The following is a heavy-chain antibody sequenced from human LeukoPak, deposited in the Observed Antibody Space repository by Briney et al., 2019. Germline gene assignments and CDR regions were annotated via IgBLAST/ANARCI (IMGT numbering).Heavy chain of an antibody. V-gene: IGHV1-3*04. Sequence: ASVKVSCKASGYTFINHAIHWVRQAPGQRLEWMGWINIGNGNTKYSQNFQGRITITRDTSATTAYMDLSSLRSEDTAVYYCATRDYYDSSGFDYWGQGTLVTVSS. CDR2: INIGNGNT. J-gene: IGHJ4*02. D-gene: IGHD3-22*01. CDR1: GYTFINHA. CDR3: ATRDYYDSSGFDY.